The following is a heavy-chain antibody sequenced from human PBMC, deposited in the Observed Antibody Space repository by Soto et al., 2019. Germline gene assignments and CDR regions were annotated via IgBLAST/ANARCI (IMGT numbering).Heavy chain of an antibody. Sequence: PGGSLRLSCAASGFTFSSYGMHWVRQAPGKGLEWVAVISYDESNKYYADSVKGRFTISRDNSKNTLYLQMNSLRAEDTAVYYCARSMVRGVIPPKNYGRDVWGQGTTVTVSS. D-gene: IGHD3-10*01. J-gene: IGHJ6*02. CDR1: GFTFSSYG. CDR3: ARSMVRGVIPPKNYGRDV. V-gene: IGHV3-30*03. CDR2: ISYDESNK.